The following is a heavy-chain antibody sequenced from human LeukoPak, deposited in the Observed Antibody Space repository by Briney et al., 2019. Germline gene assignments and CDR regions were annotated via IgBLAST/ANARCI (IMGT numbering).Heavy chain of an antibody. CDR2: IYHSGST. V-gene: IGHV4-30-2*01. CDR3: ARDRTVVPAAKYAFDI. Sequence: SETLSLTCTVSGGSISSGGYYWSWIRQPPGKGLEWIGYIYHSGSTYYNPSLKSRVTISVDRSKNQFSLKLSSVTAADTAVYYCARDRTVVPAAKYAFDIWGQGTMVTVSS. J-gene: IGHJ3*02. CDR1: GGSISSGGYY. D-gene: IGHD2-2*01.